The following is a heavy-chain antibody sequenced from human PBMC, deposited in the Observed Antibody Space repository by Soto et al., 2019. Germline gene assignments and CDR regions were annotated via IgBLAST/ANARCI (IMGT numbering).Heavy chain of an antibody. Sequence: QLQLQESGPGLVKPSETLSLTCTVSGGSISSSSYYWGWIRQPPGKGLEWIGSIYYSGSTYYNPCLKSRVTMSEYTSKNQFPLELSSVSAAATAVYACARVGATGPGWFAPWGQGPLVTVSS. CDR1: GGSISSSSYY. V-gene: IGHV4-39*01. CDR3: ARVGATGPGWFAP. CDR2: IYYSGST. J-gene: IGHJ5*02. D-gene: IGHD1-26*01.